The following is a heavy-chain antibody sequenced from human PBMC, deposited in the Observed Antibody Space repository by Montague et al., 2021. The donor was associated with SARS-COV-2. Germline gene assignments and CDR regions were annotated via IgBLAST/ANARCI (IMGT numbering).Heavy chain of an antibody. V-gene: IGHV4-34*01. D-gene: IGHD3-10*01. J-gene: IGHJ6*03. CDR3: ARLGDGVVPSPILGVGPYYSYYYRDV. Sequence: SETLSLTCAVHGGSFSTYSWNWIRQPPGKGLEWIGEIHHGGSTNYNPSLKSRVTISADTSKNQFSLKLTSVAAADTAVYYCARLGDGVVPSPILGVGPYYSYYYRDVWGKGTTVTVPS. CDR1: GGSFSTYS. CDR2: IHHGGST.